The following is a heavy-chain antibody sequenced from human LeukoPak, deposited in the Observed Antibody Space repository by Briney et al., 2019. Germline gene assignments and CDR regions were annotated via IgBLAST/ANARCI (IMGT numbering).Heavy chain of an antibody. D-gene: IGHD5-24*01. V-gene: IGHV3-7*01. Sequence: PGGSLRLSCVASGFTSGSYSMSWVRQAPGKGLKWVASIKHEGREKHYLDSVKGRFAISRDNTKNSLYLQINSLRAEDAAVYYCARGRVDSNYSHLDSWGQGTLVTVSS. J-gene: IGHJ4*02. CDR2: IKHEGREK. CDR1: GFTSGSYS. CDR3: ARGRVDSNYSHLDS.